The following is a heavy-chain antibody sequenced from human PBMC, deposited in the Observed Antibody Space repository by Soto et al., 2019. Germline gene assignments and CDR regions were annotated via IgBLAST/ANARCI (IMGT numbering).Heavy chain of an antibody. Sequence: EVQLLESGGGLVQPGGSLRLSCTASGFTFSDHAMTWVRQAPGKGLEWLSGISGGGSGAYYADSVKGRFTVSRANSNNTLFLQMDSLRVEGTAVYYCVVVLWWYTHWGQGTVVTVSS. CDR3: VVVLWWYTH. D-gene: IGHD2-15*01. CDR1: GFTFSDHA. V-gene: IGHV3-23*01. J-gene: IGHJ4*02. CDR2: ISGGGSGA.